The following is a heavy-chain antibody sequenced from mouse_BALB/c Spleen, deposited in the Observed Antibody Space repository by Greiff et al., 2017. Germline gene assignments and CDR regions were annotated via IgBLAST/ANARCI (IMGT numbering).Heavy chain of an antibody. CDR2: IDTSDSYT. J-gene: IGHJ4*01. CDR3: ARGNYDYGMDY. V-gene: IGHV1-69*01. CDR1: GYTFTDYW. Sequence: VQLQQPGAELVMPGASVKMSCKASGYTFTDYWMHWVKQRPGQGLEWIGAIDTSDSYTSYNQKFKGKATLTVDESSSTAYMQLSSLTSEDSAVYYCARGNYDYGMDYWGQGTSVTVSS. D-gene: IGHD2-4*01.